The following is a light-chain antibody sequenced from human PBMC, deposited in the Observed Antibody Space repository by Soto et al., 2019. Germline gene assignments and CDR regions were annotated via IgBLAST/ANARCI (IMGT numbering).Light chain of an antibody. V-gene: IGKV3-11*01. CDR1: QSFSSY. CDR2: DAS. Sequence: EIVLTQSPATLSLSPGERATLSCRASQSFSSYLAWYQQKPGQAPRLLIYDASKRATGIPARFSGSGSGTDFTLTISSLEPEEFAVYYCQQRINWPPEITFGQGTRLEIK. CDR3: QQRINWPPEIT. J-gene: IGKJ5*01.